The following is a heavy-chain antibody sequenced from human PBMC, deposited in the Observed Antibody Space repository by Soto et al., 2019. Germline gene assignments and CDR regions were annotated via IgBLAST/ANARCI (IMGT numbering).Heavy chain of an antibody. CDR1: GSTFNHYA. CDR3: AKDSTVTTSLYFYYYGFDV. CDR2: VSGRGGST. J-gene: IGHJ6*02. Sequence: GGSLRLSCTASGSTFNHYAMSWVRQAPGKGLEWVSAVSGRGGSTKYADSVKGRFIISRDNSNSTLYLQMDSLRGEDTAVYYCAKDSTVTTSLYFYYYGFDVWGQGTTVTVSS. V-gene: IGHV3-23*01. D-gene: IGHD4-17*01.